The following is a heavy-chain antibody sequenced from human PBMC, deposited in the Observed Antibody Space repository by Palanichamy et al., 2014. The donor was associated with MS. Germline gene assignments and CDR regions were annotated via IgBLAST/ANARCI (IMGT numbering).Heavy chain of an antibody. CDR2: ISASGRT. J-gene: IGHJ4*02. D-gene: IGHD4-17*01. CDR3: ARDDTTSLDY. V-gene: IGHV4-4*07. CDR1: GDSISRNY. Sequence: QVQLQESGPGLVKPSETLSLTCIVSGDSISRNYWSWIWQSAGKRLEWIGRISASGRTYYNPSLKSRVTMSIDTSENQFSLKLDSVTDADTAVFYCARDDTTSLDYWGQGTLVTVSS.